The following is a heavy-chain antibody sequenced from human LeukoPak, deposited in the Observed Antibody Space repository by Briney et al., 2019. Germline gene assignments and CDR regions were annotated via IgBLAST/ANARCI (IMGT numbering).Heavy chain of an antibody. J-gene: IGHJ6*02. CDR1: GYSFTSYW. V-gene: IGHV5-10-1*01. Sequence: GESLKISFKGSGYSFTSYWISWVREMPGKGLEWMGRIDPSDSYTNYSPSFQGHVTISADKSISTAYLQWSSLKASDTAMYYCARVYYYDSSGYYSYYYGMDVWGQGTTVTVSS. D-gene: IGHD3-22*01. CDR3: ARVYYYDSSGYYSYYYGMDV. CDR2: IDPSDSYT.